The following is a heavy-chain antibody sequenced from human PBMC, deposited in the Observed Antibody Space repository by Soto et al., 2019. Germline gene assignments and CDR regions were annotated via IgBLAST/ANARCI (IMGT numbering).Heavy chain of an antibody. V-gene: IGHV3-23*01. D-gene: IGHD2-2*01. Sequence: PGGSLRLSCAASGFTFNNHAMSWIRQAPGKGLEWVSTNSASGGSTYYAGSVKGRFTISRDNSKNTVYLQMKSLRVEDTAVYYCAKMAGSEYELLGPDAFDIWGQGTMVTV. CDR3: AKMAGSEYELLGPDAFDI. J-gene: IGHJ3*02. CDR1: GFTFNNHA. CDR2: NSASGGST.